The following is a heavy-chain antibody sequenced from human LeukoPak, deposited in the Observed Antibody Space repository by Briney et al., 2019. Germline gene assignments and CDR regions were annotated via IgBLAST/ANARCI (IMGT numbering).Heavy chain of an antibody. J-gene: IGHJ4*02. CDR1: GGSISSYY. D-gene: IGHD3-22*01. CDR2: IYYSGST. CDR3: AREFRYYYDSSGYYLSNYFDY. V-gene: IGHV4-59*12. Sequence: SETLSLTCTVSGGSISSYYWSWIRQPPGKGLEWVGYIYYSGSTNYNPSLKSRVTISVDTSKSQFSLKLSSVTAADTAVYYCAREFRYYYDSSGYYLSNYFDYWGQGTLVTVSS.